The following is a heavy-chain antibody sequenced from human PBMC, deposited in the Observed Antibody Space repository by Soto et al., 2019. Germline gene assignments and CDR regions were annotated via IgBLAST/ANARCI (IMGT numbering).Heavy chain of an antibody. J-gene: IGHJ4*02. CDR1: GYTFTSYY. D-gene: IGHD6-25*01. CDR3: GRHLAAGDS. CDR2: VNPTGGST. V-gene: IGHV1-46*03. Sequence: QVQLVQSGAEVKKPGASVRVSCKASGYTFTSYYIHWVRQAPGQGLEWMAIVNPTGGSTNYAQKFQGSVTVTFDTSTSTVFMELNSLRYEDTAVYYCGRHLAAGDSWGQGTLVTVSS.